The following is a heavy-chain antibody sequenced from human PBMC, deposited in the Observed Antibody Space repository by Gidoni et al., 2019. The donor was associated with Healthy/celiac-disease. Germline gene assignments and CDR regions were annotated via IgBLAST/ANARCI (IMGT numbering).Heavy chain of an antibody. CDR2: IYYSGST. Sequence: GWIRQPPGKGLEWIGSIYYSGSTYYNPSLKSRVTISVDTSKNEFSLKLSSVTAADTAVYYCARQAGDYLLYYFDHWGQGTLVTVSS. D-gene: IGHD3-9*01. J-gene: IGHJ4*02. V-gene: IGHV4-39*01. CDR3: ARQAGDYLLYYFDH.